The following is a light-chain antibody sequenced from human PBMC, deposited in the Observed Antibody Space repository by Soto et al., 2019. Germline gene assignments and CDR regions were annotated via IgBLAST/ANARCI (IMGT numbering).Light chain of an antibody. CDR1: HTVGSS. CDR3: QQYAGSSWT. J-gene: IGKJ1*01. CDR2: GAS. Sequence: EIVLTQSPGTLSVSPGESATLSCRATHTVGSSLAWYQQKPGQAPRLLIHGASNRATGIPDRFSGSGYGTDFTLTVSGLDPEDFAVYFCQQYAGSSWTFGQAPKVDIK. V-gene: IGKV3-20*01.